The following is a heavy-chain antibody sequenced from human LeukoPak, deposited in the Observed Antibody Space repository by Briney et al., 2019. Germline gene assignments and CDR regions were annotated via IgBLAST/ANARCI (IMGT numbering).Heavy chain of an antibody. D-gene: IGHD5-12*01. CDR1: GFSFSNYA. Sequence: GGSLRLSCAASGFSFSNYAMSWVRQAPEKGLEWVSVIIASSGSTFYADSVKGRFTISRDKSKNTLYLQMKSLRAEDTAVYYCAKGGYDYVEIGYFDYWGQGTLVTVSS. V-gene: IGHV3-23*01. CDR2: IIASSGST. J-gene: IGHJ4*02. CDR3: AKGGYDYVEIGYFDY.